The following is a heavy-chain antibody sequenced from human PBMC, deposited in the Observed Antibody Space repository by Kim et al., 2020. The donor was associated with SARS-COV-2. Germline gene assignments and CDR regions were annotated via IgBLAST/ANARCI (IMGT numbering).Heavy chain of an antibody. CDR1: GYTFTSYG. V-gene: IGHV1-18*01. D-gene: IGHD6-13*01. Sequence: ASVKVSCKASGYTFTSYGISWVRQAPGQGLEWMGWISAYNGNTNYAQKLQGRVTMTTDTSTSTAYMELRSLRSDDTAVYYCARDALGGRFSIAAEPIDYWGQGTLVTVSS. CDR2: ISAYNGNT. J-gene: IGHJ4*02. CDR3: ARDALGGRFSIAAEPIDY.